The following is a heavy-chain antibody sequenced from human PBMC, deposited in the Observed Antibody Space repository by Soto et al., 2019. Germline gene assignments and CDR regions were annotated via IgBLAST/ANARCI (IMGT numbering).Heavy chain of an antibody. Sequence: EVQLVESGGGLVKPGGSLRLSCAASGFTFSNAWMSWVRQAPGKGLEWVGRIKSKTDGGTTDYAAPVKGRFTISRDDSKNTLYLQMNSLKTEDTAVYYCTTDPLEWLLIQEYYFDYWGQGTLVTVSS. J-gene: IGHJ4*02. V-gene: IGHV3-15*01. CDR3: TTDPLEWLLIQEYYFDY. CDR1: GFTFSNAW. CDR2: IKSKTDGGTT. D-gene: IGHD3-3*01.